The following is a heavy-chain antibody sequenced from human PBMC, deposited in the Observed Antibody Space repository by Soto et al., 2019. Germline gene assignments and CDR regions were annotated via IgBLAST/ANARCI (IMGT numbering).Heavy chain of an antibody. CDR2: IWFDSSYK. V-gene: IGHV3-33*01. D-gene: IGHD2-8*01. CDR1: GFTFSSHG. CDR3: ARLRAVSADY. Sequence: QVQLVESGGGVVQPGTSLRLSCATTGFTFSSHGMHWMRQGPGKGLEWVATIWFDSSYKCYADSVKGRFTVSRDNSKDSLYLQMSSLRVEDTAVYYCARLRAVSADYWGQGSLVTVSS. J-gene: IGHJ4*02.